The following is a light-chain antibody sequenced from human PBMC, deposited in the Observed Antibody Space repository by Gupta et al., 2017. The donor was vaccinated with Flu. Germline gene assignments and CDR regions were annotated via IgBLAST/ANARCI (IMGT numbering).Light chain of an antibody. CDR2: EVS. J-gene: IGLJ1*01. CDR3: SSDTSSSTYV. CDR1: SSDVGGYNY. Sequence: ITISCTGTSSDVGGYNYVSWDQQHPGKAPKLMIYEVSNRPAGVANRFSGSKSGNTASLTISGLQAEDEADYYCSSDTSSSTYVFGTGTKVTVL. V-gene: IGLV2-14*01.